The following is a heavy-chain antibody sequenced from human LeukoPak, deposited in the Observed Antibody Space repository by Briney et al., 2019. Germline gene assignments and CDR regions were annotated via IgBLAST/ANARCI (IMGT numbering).Heavy chain of an antibody. CDR2: IYHSGST. CDR3: ARDSGMVRGVAYYYYGMDV. CDR1: GGSISSGGYS. J-gene: IGHJ6*02. Sequence: SQTLSLTCAVSGGSISSGGYSWSWIRQPPGKGLEWIGYIYHSGSTYYNPSLKSRVTISVDRSKNQFSLKLSFVTAADTAVYYCARDSGMVRGVAYYYYGMDVWGQGTTVTVSS. D-gene: IGHD3-10*01. V-gene: IGHV4-30-2*01.